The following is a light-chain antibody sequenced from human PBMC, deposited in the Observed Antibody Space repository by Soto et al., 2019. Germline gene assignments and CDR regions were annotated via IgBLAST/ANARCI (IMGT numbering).Light chain of an antibody. CDR3: QQYGSSPRT. CDR1: QSVSSNF. J-gene: IGKJ1*01. Sequence: EIVLTQSPGTLSLSPGERATLPCRASQSVSSNFLAWYQQKPGQAPRLLIYGASSRATGIPDRFSGSGSGTDFTLTISRLEPEDFAVYYCQQYGSSPRTFGQGTKAEIK. CDR2: GAS. V-gene: IGKV3-20*01.